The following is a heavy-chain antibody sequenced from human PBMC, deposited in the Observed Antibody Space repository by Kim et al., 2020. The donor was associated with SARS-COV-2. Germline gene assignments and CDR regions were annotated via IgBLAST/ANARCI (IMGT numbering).Heavy chain of an antibody. J-gene: IGHJ4*02. CDR3: ARQRRDAYSNFDY. Sequence: SETLSLTCSVSGGSISSSSSYWGWIRQPPGKGLEWIGSIYYTGSTYYNPSLKSRVTISVDTSKSQFSLQLSSVTAADTAVYYCARQRRDAYSNFDYWGQGTLVTVSS. CDR2: IYYTGST. CDR1: GGSISSSSSY. V-gene: IGHV4-39*01. D-gene: IGHD4-4*01.